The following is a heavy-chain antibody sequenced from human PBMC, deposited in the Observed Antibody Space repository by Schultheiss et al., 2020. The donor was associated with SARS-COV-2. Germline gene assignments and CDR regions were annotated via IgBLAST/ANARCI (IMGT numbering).Heavy chain of an antibody. V-gene: IGHV1-46*01. CDR2: INPSGGST. CDR1: GYTFTSYY. J-gene: IGHJ5*02. Sequence: ASVKVSCKASGYTFTSYYMHWVRQAPGQGLEWMGIINPSGGSTSYAQKFQGRVTMTRDTSTSTVYMELSSLRSEDTAVYYCATDRAIFGSGWYLDWFDPWGQGTLVTVSS. CDR3: ATDRAIFGSGWYLDWFDP. D-gene: IGHD6-19*01.